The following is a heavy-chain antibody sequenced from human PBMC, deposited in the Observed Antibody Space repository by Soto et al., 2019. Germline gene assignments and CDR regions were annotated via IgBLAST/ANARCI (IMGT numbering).Heavy chain of an antibody. CDR3: ARDRDYGGNSKEYYYYYYGMDV. V-gene: IGHV3-33*01. J-gene: IGHJ6*02. CDR2: IWYDGSNK. D-gene: IGHD4-17*01. CDR1: GFTFSSYG. Sequence: GGSLRLSCAASGFTFSSYGMHWVRQAPGKGLEWVAVIWYDGSNKYYADSVKGRFTISRDNSKNTLYLQMNSLRAEDTAVYYCARDRDYGGNSKEYYYYYYGMDVWGQGTTVTVSS.